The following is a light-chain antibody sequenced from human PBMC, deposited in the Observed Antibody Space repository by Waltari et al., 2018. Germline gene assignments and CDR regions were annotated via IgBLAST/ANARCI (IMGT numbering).Light chain of an antibody. CDR2: EDI. J-gene: IGLJ7*01. CDR3: GTWDSSLSGAV. Sequence: QSVLTQPPSVSAAPGRRVTIPCPGGSSNLGNTYVSWYRQFPGTAPKLLIYEDIERPSGIPGRFSGSKSGTSATLDITGLQAGDEADYYCGTWDSSLSGAVFGGGTHLTVL. V-gene: IGLV1-51*02. CDR1: SSNLGNTY.